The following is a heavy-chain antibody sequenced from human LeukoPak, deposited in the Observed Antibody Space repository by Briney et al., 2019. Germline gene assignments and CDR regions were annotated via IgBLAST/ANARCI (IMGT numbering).Heavy chain of an antibody. CDR2: IIPIFGTA. CDR3: ARAGFGESELAAEY. Sequence: SVKVSCKASGGTFSSYAISWVRQAPGQGLEWMGGIIPIFGTANYAQKFQGRVTMTRDTSTSTVYMELSRLRSEDTAVYYCARAGFGESELAAEYWGQGTLVTVSS. V-gene: IGHV1-69*05. CDR1: GGTFSSYA. J-gene: IGHJ4*02. D-gene: IGHD3-10*01.